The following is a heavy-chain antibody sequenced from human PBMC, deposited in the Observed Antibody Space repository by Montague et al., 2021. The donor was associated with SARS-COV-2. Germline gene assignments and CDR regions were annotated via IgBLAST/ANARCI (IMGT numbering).Heavy chain of an antibody. J-gene: IGHJ4*02. Sequence: QSLSFAASGFTFNTYWMNWVRQEPGKGLVSISRINSDETSISYADSVKGRFTVFRDNTKNILYLQMNSLRVEDTAVYYCAMGWLPDFWGQGTQVTVSS. CDR1: GFTFNTYW. V-gene: IGHV3-74*03. CDR3: AMGWLPDF. CDR2: INSDETSI. D-gene: IGHD5-12*01.